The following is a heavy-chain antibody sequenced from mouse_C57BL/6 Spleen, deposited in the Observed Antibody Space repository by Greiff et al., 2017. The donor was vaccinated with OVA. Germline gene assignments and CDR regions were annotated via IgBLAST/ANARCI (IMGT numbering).Heavy chain of an antibody. D-gene: IGHD2-5*01. J-gene: IGHJ4*01. CDR3: ACYNNSPMDY. V-gene: IGHV1-78*01. CDR2: IYPRDGGT. Sequence: QVQLQQPDAELVKPGASVKISCKVSGYTFTDHTIHWVKQRPEQGLEWIGYIYPRDGGTKYNEKFKGKATLTADNSSSTAYMQLNSLTSEDSAVYFCACYNNSPMDYWGQGTSVTVSS. CDR1: GYTFTDHT.